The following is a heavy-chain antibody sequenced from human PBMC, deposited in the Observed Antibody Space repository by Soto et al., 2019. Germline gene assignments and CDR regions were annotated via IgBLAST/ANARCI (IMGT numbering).Heavy chain of an antibody. J-gene: IGHJ3*02. CDR1: GGTFSSYT. CDR3: ASQDCSGGSCYGYAFDI. D-gene: IGHD2-15*01. Sequence: SVKVSCKASGGTFSSYTISWVRQAPGQVLEWMGRIIPILGIANYAQKFQGRVTITADKSTSTAYMELSSLRSEDTAVYYCASQDCSGGSCYGYAFDIWGQGTMVTVSS. CDR2: IIPILGIA. V-gene: IGHV1-69*02.